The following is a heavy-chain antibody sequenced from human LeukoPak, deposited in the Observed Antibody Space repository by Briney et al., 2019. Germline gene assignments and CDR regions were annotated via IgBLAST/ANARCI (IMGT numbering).Heavy chain of an antibody. Sequence: ASVKVSCKASGYTFTGYYMHWVRQAPGQGLEWMGWMNPNSGNTGYAQKFQGRVTITRNTSISTAYMELSSLRSEDTAVYYCAVLYNWNDHDAFDIWGQGTMVTVSS. CDR2: MNPNSGNT. J-gene: IGHJ3*02. D-gene: IGHD1-1*01. CDR1: GYTFTGYY. V-gene: IGHV1-8*03. CDR3: AVLYNWNDHDAFDI.